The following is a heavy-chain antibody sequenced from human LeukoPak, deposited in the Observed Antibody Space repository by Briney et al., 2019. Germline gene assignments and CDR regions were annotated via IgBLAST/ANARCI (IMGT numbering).Heavy chain of an antibody. J-gene: IGHJ4*02. V-gene: IGHV3-15*01. D-gene: IGHD6-19*01. CDR1: GFTFSNAW. CDR2: IKSKTDGGTT. Sequence: PGGSLRLSCAASGFTFSNAWMSWVRQAPGKGLEWVGRIKSKTDGGTTDYAAPVKGRFTISRDDSKNTLYLQMNSLKTEDTAVYYCTTDPPGGSGWYGVGFNYFDYWGQGTLVTVSS. CDR3: TTDPPGGSGWYGVGFNYFDY.